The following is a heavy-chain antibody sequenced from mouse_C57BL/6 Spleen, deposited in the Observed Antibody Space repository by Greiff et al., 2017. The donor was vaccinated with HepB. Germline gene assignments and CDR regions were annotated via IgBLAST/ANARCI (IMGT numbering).Heavy chain of an antibody. Sequence: VQLKQSGPELVKPGASVKISCKASGYSFTGYYMNWVKQSPEKSLEWIGEINPSTGGTTYNQKFKAKATLTVDKSSSTAYMQLKSLTSEDSAVYYCARGFSSHFDYWGQGTTLTVSS. V-gene: IGHV1-42*01. D-gene: IGHD1-1*01. CDR2: INPSTGGT. J-gene: IGHJ2*01. CDR3: ARGFSSHFDY. CDR1: GYSFTGYY.